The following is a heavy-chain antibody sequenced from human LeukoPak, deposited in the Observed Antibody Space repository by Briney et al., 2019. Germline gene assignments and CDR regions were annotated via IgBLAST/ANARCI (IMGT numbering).Heavy chain of an antibody. D-gene: IGHD4-17*01. CDR2: IYSGGNT. CDR3: ARDVLGDYDY. CDR1: GFTVSTNS. J-gene: IGHJ4*02. V-gene: IGHV3-53*01. Sequence: TGGSLRLSCTVSGFTVSTNSWSWVRQAPGKGLEWVSFIYSGGNTHYSDSVRGRFTTSRDNAKKSMYLQMNSLRTEDTAVYYCARDVLGDYDYWGQGTLVSVSS.